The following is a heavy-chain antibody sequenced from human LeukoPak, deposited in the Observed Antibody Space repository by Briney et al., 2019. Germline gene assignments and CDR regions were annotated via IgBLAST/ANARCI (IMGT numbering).Heavy chain of an antibody. CDR2: FYYSGST. CDR1: GAPISSPSYY. Sequence: PSETLSLACTVSGAPISSPSYYWGWIRQSPGTGLEWIGSFYYSGSTYYNPSLKSRVTISLDTSKNQFSLKLSSVTAADTAVYYCARALYSYGYGLSDYWGQGTLVTVSS. D-gene: IGHD5-12*01. V-gene: IGHV4-39*07. CDR3: ARALYSYGYGLSDY. J-gene: IGHJ4*02.